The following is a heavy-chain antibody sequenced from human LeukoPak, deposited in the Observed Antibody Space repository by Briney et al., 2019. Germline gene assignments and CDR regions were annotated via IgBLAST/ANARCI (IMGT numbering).Heavy chain of an antibody. D-gene: IGHD4-23*01. Sequence: PGGSLRLSCAASGFTFSSYEMNWVRQAPGKGLEWVSYISSSGSTIYYADSVKGRFTISRDNAKNSLYLQMNSLRAENTAVYYCAREGPLDCGGNSGRDYKGRGTLVTVSS. CDR1: GFTFSSYE. CDR2: ISSSGSTI. CDR3: AREGPLDCGGNSGRDY. V-gene: IGHV3-48*03. J-gene: IGHJ4*02.